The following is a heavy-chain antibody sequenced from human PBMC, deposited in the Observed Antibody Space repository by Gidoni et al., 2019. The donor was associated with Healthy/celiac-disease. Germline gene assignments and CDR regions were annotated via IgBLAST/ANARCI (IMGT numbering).Heavy chain of an antibody. CDR1: GFTFSSYA. CDR3: AKAADGDYVIGAFDI. V-gene: IGHV3-23*01. Sequence: EVQLLESGGGFVQPGGSLRLSCSASGFTFSSYAMSWVRQAPGKGPEWVSAISGSGGRTYYADSVRGRFTISRDNSKNTLYLQMNSLRAEDTAVYYCAKAADGDYVIGAFDIWGQGTMVTVSS. J-gene: IGHJ3*02. D-gene: IGHD4-17*01. CDR2: ISGSGGRT.